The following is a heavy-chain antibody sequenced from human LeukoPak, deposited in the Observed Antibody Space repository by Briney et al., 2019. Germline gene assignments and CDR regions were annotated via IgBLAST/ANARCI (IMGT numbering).Heavy chain of an antibody. D-gene: IGHD6-19*01. J-gene: IGHJ4*02. Sequence: SETLSLTCTVSGGSISSSSYYWGWIRQPPGKGLEWIGSIYYSGSTYYNPSLKSRVTISVDTSKNQFSLKLSSVTAAGTAVYYCARVGSGWFPDYWGQGTLVTVSS. V-gene: IGHV4-39*07. CDR1: GGSISSSSYY. CDR3: ARVGSGWFPDY. CDR2: IYYSGST.